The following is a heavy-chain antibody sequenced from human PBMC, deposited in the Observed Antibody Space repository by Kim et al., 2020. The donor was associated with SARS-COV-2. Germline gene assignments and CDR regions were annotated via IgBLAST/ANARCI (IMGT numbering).Heavy chain of an antibody. J-gene: IGHJ6*02. CDR3: AGDPLKNPVPLGYYYYYGMDV. Sequence: SETLSLTCTVSGGSISSGGYYWSWIRQHPGKGLEWIGYIYYSGSTYYNPSLKLRVIIPVDTSKNPFSLRLCSVTAADTAVYYCAGDPLKNPVPLGYYYYYGMDVGGQGTTVTVSS. CDR2: IYYSGST. CDR1: GGSISSGGYY. V-gene: IGHV4-31*03.